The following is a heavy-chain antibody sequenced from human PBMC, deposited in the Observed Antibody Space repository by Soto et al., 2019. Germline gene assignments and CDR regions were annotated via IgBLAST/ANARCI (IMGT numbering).Heavy chain of an antibody. CDR2: IYYSGST. J-gene: IGHJ4*02. CDR3: ARRGGSGYSYGYPYYFDY. Sequence: SETLSLTCTVSGGSISSSSYYWGWIRQPPGKGLEWIGSIYYSGSTYYNPSLKSRVTISVDTSKNQFSLKLSSVTAADTAVYYCARRGGSGYSYGYPYYFDYWGQGTLVTVSS. V-gene: IGHV4-39*01. D-gene: IGHD5-18*01. CDR1: GGSISSSSYY.